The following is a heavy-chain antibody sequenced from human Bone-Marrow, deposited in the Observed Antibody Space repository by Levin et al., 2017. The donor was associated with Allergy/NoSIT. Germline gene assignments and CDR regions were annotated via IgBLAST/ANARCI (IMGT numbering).Heavy chain of an antibody. Sequence: SCAASGFTFSSYAMSWVRQAPGKGLEWVSAISSNGGSIFYAESVKGRFTISRDNSKNTLYLQMNSLRAEDTAVYYCAKRYDGSGSFYDSWGQGTLVTVSS. J-gene: IGHJ4*02. CDR1: GFTFSSYA. V-gene: IGHV3-23*01. CDR3: AKRYDGSGSFYDS. D-gene: IGHD3-10*01. CDR2: ISSNGGSI.